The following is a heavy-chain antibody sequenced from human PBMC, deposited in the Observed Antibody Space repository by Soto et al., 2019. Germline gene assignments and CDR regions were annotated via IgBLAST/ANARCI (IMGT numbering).Heavy chain of an antibody. CDR2: IIPIFGTA. Sequence: QVQLVQSGAEVKKPGSSVKVSCKASGGTFSSYAISWVRQAPGQGLEWMGGIIPIFGTANYAQKFQGRVTITADKYTSTAYMELSSLRSEDTAVYYCARNFYDFCSGYYPPTFDYWGQGTLVTVSS. J-gene: IGHJ4*02. CDR3: ARNFYDFCSGYYPPTFDY. V-gene: IGHV1-69*06. CDR1: GGTFSSYA. D-gene: IGHD3-3*01.